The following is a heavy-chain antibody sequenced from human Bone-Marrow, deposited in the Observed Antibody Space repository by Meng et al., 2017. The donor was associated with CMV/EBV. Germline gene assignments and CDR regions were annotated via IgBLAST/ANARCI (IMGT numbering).Heavy chain of an antibody. Sequence: SETLSLTCTVSGGSISSSSYYWGWLRQPPGKGLEWIGSIYYSGSTFYNPSLKSRVTISVDTSTNQFSLTVSSVTATDTAVDYCARVGRARFLQGWFDPWGQGTLVTVSS. J-gene: IGHJ5*02. CDR2: IYYSGST. CDR3: ARVGRARFLQGWFDP. D-gene: IGHD4-11*01. CDR1: GGSISSSSYY. V-gene: IGHV4-39*07.